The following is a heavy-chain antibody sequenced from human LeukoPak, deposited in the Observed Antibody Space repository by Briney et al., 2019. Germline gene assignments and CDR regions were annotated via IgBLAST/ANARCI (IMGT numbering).Heavy chain of an antibody. V-gene: IGHV3-23*01. J-gene: IGHJ4*02. CDR2: ISGSGGST. CDR3: AKDLRVGATDCYFDY. CDR1: GFTFSSYG. Sequence: GGSLRLSCAASGFTFSSYGMHWVRQAPGKGLEWVSAISGSGGSTYYADSVKGRFTISRDNSKNTLYLQMNSLRAEDTAVYYCAKDLRVGATDCYFDYWGQGTLVTVSS. D-gene: IGHD1-26*01.